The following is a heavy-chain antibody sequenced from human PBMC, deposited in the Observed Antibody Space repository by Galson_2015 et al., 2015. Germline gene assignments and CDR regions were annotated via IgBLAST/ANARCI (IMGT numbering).Heavy chain of an antibody. Sequence: SLRLSCAASGFTFSSYAMSWVRQAPGKGLEWVSAISGSGGSTYYADSVKGQFTISRDNSKNTLYLQMNSLRAEDTAVYYCAKDHYYDSSGYQDYWGQGTLVTVSS. CDR1: GFTFSSYA. J-gene: IGHJ4*02. CDR3: AKDHYYDSSGYQDY. CDR2: ISGSGGST. D-gene: IGHD3-22*01. V-gene: IGHV3-23*01.